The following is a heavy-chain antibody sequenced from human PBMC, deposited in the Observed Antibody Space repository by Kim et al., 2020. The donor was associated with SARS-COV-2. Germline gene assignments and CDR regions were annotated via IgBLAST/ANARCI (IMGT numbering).Heavy chain of an antibody. Sequence: SETLSLTCTVSGGSISSGSYYWSWIRQPAGKGLEWIGRIYTSGSTNYNPSLKSRVTISVDTSKNQFSLKLSSVTATDTAVYYCARDRRIGSYYYYYYGMDVWGQGTTVTVSS. CDR2: IYTSGST. V-gene: IGHV4-61*02. CDR1: GGSISSGSYY. J-gene: IGHJ6*02. CDR3: ARDRRIGSYYYYYYGMDV. D-gene: IGHD3-10*01.